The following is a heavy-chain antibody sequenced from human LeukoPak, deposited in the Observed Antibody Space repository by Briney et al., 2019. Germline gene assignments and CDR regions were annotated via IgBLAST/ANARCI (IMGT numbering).Heavy chain of an antibody. D-gene: IGHD3-22*01. V-gene: IGHV3-53*04. CDR2: IYSGDNT. CDR1: GFTLSSYW. J-gene: IGHJ4*02. Sequence: GGSLRLSCAASGFTLSSYWMHWVRHAPGKGLEWVSIIYSGDNTYYADPVKGRFTISRHNSKNTVNLQMNGLRTEDTAVYYCSAQYDNSGFLYYWGQGTLVTVSS. CDR3: SAQYDNSGFLYY.